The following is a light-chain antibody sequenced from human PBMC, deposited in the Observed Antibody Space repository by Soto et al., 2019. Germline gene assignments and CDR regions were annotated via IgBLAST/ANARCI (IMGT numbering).Light chain of an antibody. V-gene: IGKV1-27*01. CDR2: GAS. J-gene: IGKJ3*01. CDR1: QGIANY. CDR3: HSYNTAAFT. Sequence: DIQMTQSPSSLSASVGDRVTITCRASQGIANYLAWYQQRPGQVPTLLIYGASTLQSGVPSRFSGSGSGSDYTLTISSLQPEDVATYYCHSYNTAAFTFGPGTKVDIK.